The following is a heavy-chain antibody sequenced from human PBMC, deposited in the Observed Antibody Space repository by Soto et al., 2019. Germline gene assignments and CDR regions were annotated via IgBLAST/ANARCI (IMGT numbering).Heavy chain of an antibody. CDR1: GYTFTIYA. D-gene: IGHD5-18*01. J-gene: IGHJ6*02. CDR2: IIPIFGTA. V-gene: IGHV1-69*13. CDR3: ARGRGYSYGSRYYYYGMDV. Sequence: ASVKVSCKASGYTFTIYAISWVLQAPGQGLEWMGGIIPIFGTANYAQKFQGRVTITADESTSTAYMELSSLRSEDTAVYYCARGRGYSYGSRYYYYGMDVWGQGTTVTVSS.